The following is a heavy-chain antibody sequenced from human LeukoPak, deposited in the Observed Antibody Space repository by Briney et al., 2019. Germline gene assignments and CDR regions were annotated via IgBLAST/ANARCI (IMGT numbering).Heavy chain of an antibody. CDR3: ARGVGEWFVTIDY. J-gene: IGHJ4*02. V-gene: IGHV4-31*03. CDR2: IYYSGST. Sequence: SETLSLTCTVSGGSISSGGYYWSWIRQHPGKGLEWIGYIYYSGSTYYNPFLESRVTISVDTSKNQFSLKLSSVTAADTAVYYCARGVGEWFVTIDYWGQGTLVTVSS. CDR1: GGSISSGGYY. D-gene: IGHD3-10*01.